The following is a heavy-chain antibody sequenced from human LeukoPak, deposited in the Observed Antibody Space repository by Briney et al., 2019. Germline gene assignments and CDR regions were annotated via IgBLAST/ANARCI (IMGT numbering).Heavy chain of an antibody. CDR2: IYPGDSDT. D-gene: IGHD2-15*01. CDR1: GYSFSSYW. J-gene: IGHJ5*02. Sequence: GESLRISCKASGYSFSSYWIGWVRQMPGKGLELMGIIYPGDSDTRYTPSFQGQVTISADKSITTAYLQWSSLQASDTAMYYCARRGYCSGGSCPNWFDPWGQGTLVTVSS. CDR3: ARRGYCSGGSCPNWFDP. V-gene: IGHV5-51*01.